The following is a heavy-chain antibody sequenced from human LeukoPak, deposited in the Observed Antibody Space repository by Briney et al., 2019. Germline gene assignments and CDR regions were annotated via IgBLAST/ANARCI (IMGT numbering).Heavy chain of an antibody. J-gene: IGHJ4*02. D-gene: IGHD4-23*01. CDR1: GFSFSSYD. CDR2: IQSDGGDT. V-gene: IGHV3-30*02. CDR3: ARGRGDYGGEFDY. Sequence: PGGSLRLSCAASGFSFSSYDMHWVRQAPGKGLEWVAFIQSDGGDTFYADSVKGRFTISRDSSKNTLYLQMNSLRAGDTAVYYCARGRGDYGGEFDYWGQGTLVTVSS.